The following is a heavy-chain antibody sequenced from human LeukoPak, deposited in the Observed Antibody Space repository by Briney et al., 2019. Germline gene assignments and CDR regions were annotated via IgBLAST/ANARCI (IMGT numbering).Heavy chain of an antibody. J-gene: IGHJ5*02. V-gene: IGHV3-20*01. CDR3: ARTNWGHWFDP. D-gene: IGHD7-27*01. CDR2: INWNGGST. CDR1: GFTFDDYG. Sequence: GGSLRLSCAASGFTFDDYGMSWVRQAPGKGVEWVSGINWNGGSTGYADSVKGRFTISRDNAKNSLYLQMNSLRAEDTALYHCARTNWGHWFDPWGQGTLVTVSS.